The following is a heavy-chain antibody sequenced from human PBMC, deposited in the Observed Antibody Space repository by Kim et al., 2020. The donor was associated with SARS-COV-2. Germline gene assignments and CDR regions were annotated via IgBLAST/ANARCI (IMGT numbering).Heavy chain of an antibody. J-gene: IGHJ6*02. Sequence: SETLSLTCTVSGGSISSSSYYWGWIRQPPGKGLEWIGSIYYSGSTYYNPSLKSRVTISVDTSKNQFSLKLSSVTAADTAVYYCARLRFQGIASSNFYYYYGMDVWGQGTTVTVSS. CDR3: ARLRFQGIASSNFYYYYGMDV. D-gene: IGHD1-7*01. CDR2: IYYSGST. CDR1: GGSISSSSYY. V-gene: IGHV4-39*01.